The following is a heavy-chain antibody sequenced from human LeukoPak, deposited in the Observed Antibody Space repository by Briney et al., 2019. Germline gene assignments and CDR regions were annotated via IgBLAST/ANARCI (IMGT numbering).Heavy chain of an antibody. CDR3: ARDGPTMVRGVIGYYFDY. CDR1: GGSISTSAYY. J-gene: IGHJ4*02. CDR2: IYYSGNT. Sequence: SETLSLTCIVSGGSISTSAYYWGWIRQPPGEGLQWIGSIYYSGNTYYNSSLKSRVTISVDTSTSQFSLRLSSVTAADTAVYYCARDGPTMVRGVIGYYFDYWGQGTLVIVSS. V-gene: IGHV4-39*02. D-gene: IGHD3-10*01.